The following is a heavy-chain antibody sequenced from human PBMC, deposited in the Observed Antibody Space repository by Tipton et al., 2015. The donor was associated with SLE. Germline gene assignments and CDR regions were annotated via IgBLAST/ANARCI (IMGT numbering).Heavy chain of an antibody. J-gene: IGHJ4*02. Sequence: SLRLSCAASGFTFGSYWMSWVRQAPGKGLEWVANIKQDGSEKYYVDSVKGRFTISRDNARNSLYLQMNSRRAEDTAVYYCAGARGGYDVDDGGLGTLVTVSS. CDR1: GFTFGSYW. V-gene: IGHV3-7*01. D-gene: IGHD3-16*01. CDR2: IKQDGSEK. CDR3: AGARGGYDVDD.